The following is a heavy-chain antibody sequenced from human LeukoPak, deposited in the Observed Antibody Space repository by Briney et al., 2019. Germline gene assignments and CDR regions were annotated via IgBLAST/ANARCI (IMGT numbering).Heavy chain of an antibody. J-gene: IGHJ3*02. D-gene: IGHD2-21*01. Sequence: GEPLKISCKGSGYRFTSYWIGWVRQMPGKGLEWMGIIYPGDSDTRYSPSFQGQVTISADKSISTAYLQWSSLKASDTAMYYCARMHMGGKRTDAFGIWGQGTMVTVSS. V-gene: IGHV5-51*01. CDR1: GYRFTSYW. CDR3: ARMHMGGKRTDAFGI. CDR2: IYPGDSDT.